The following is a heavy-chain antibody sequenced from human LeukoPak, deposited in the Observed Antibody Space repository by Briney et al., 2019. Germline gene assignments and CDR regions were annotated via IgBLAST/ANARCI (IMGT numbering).Heavy chain of an antibody. CDR3: ARADGWSGQYSVDV. D-gene: IGHD3-10*02. V-gene: IGHV4-39*01. J-gene: IGHJ6*02. Sequence: SETLSLTCPVSGGSISSSSYYWGWIRQPPGKGLEWIGSIYYSGSTYYNPSLKSRVTISVDTSKNQFSLKLSSVTAADTAVYYCARADGWSGQYSVDVWGQGTTVTVSS. CDR2: IYYSGST. CDR1: GGSISSSSYY.